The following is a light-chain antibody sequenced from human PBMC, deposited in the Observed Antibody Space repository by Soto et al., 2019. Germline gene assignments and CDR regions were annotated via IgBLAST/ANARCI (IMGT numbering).Light chain of an antibody. CDR2: GNN. J-gene: IGLJ1*01. CDR1: SSNIGRGYV. CDR3: QSYDSSLSGYV. Sequence: QLVLTQPPSASGTPGQRVPISCSGSSSNIGRGYVYWYQHLPGTAPKLLIYGNNNRPSGVPDRFSGSKSGTSASLAITGLQAEDEADYYCQSYDSSLSGYVFGTGTKLTVL. V-gene: IGLV1-40*01.